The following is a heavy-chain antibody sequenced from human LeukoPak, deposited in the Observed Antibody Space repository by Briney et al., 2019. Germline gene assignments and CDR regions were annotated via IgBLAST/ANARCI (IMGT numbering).Heavy chain of an antibody. Sequence: SETLSLTCAVYGGSFSGYYWSWIRQPPGKGLEWIGEINHSGSTNYNPSLKSRVTISVDTSKNQFSLKLSSVTAADTAVYYCARDKTVTTGPFHYWGQGTLVTVSS. CDR1: GGSFSGYY. CDR2: INHSGST. CDR3: ARDKTVTTGPFHY. D-gene: IGHD4-17*01. J-gene: IGHJ4*02. V-gene: IGHV4-34*01.